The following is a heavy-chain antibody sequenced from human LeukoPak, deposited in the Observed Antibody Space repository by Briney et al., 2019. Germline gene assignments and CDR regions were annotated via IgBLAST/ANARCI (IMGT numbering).Heavy chain of an antibody. J-gene: IGHJ6*02. Sequence: GASVKVSCKASGYTFTGYYMHWVRQAPGQGLEWMGWINPNSGGTNYAQKLQGRVTMTRDMSISTAYMELSRLRSDDTAVYYCARGDIVATILHYYYGMDVWGQGTTVTVSS. CDR2: INPNSGGT. D-gene: IGHD5-12*01. CDR3: ARGDIVATILHYYYGMDV. V-gene: IGHV1-2*02. CDR1: GYTFTGYY.